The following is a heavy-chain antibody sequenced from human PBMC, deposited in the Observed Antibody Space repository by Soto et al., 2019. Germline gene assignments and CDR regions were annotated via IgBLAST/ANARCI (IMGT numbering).Heavy chain of an antibody. J-gene: IGHJ4*02. V-gene: IGHV4-34*01. D-gene: IGHD3-3*01. CDR3: ARGRDYDFWSGDWKYFDY. Sequence: SETLSLTCAVYGGSFSGYYWSWIRQPPGKGLEWIGEINHSGSTNYNPSLKSRVTISVDTSKNQFSLKLSAVTAADTAVDYCARGRDYDFWSGDWKYFDYWGQGTLVTVSS. CDR1: GGSFSGYY. CDR2: INHSGST.